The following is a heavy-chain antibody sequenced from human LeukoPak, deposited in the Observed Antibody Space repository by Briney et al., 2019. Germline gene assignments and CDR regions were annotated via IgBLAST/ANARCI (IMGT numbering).Heavy chain of an antibody. V-gene: IGHV4-34*01. CDR2: INHSGST. D-gene: IGHD3-3*01. J-gene: IGHJ6*03. Sequence: PSETLSLTCAVYGGSFSGYYWSWIRQPPGKGLEWIGEINHSGSTNYNPSLKSRVTISEDTSKNQFSLKLSSVTAADTAVYYCARGVRFLEWLLMEDYYMDVWGKGTTVTVSS. CDR1: GGSFSGYY. CDR3: ARGVRFLEWLLMEDYYMDV.